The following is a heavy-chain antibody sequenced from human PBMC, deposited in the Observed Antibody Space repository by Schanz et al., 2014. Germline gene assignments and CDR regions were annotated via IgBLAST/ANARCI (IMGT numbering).Heavy chain of an antibody. J-gene: IGHJ3*02. Sequence: EVQLVESGGGLVQPGGSLRLSCAASGFAFDTYWMSWVRQAPGKGLEWVANIKHDGSEKYYVDSVKGRFTISRDNSKNTLYLQMNSLIAEDTAVYYCAKCIGWYGRCAFDIWGQGTMVTVSS. V-gene: IGHV3-7*03. D-gene: IGHD6-19*01. CDR1: GFAFDTYW. CDR3: AKCIGWYGRCAFDI. CDR2: IKHDGSEK.